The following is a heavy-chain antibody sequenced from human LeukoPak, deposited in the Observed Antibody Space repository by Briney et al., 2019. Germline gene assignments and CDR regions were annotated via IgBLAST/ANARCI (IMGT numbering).Heavy chain of an antibody. CDR1: GFTYSNYA. CDR3: ATDKWSFDY. D-gene: IGHD2-15*01. V-gene: IGHV4-59*01. J-gene: IGHJ4*02. CDR2: IYYSGST. Sequence: GSLRLSCAASGFTYSNYAMSWIRQPPGKGLEWIGYIYYSGSTNYNPSLKSRVTISVDTSKNQFSLKLSSVTAADTAVYYCATDKWSFDYWGQGTLVTVSS.